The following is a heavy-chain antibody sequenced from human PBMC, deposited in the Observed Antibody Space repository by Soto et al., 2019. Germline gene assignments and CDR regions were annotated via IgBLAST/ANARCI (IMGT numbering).Heavy chain of an antibody. CDR1: GASFSGYY. D-gene: IGHD3-3*01. Sequence: SETLSLTCGVSGASFSGYYWSWIRQPPGKGLEWIGEINHSGTTNYNPSLKSRVTMSVDTSKNQFSLKLNSLTAADTAVYYCAGVRARFLEWGLRYYYMDVWGKGTTVTVSS. CDR3: AGVRARFLEWGLRYYYMDV. J-gene: IGHJ6*03. CDR2: INHSGTT. V-gene: IGHV4-34*01.